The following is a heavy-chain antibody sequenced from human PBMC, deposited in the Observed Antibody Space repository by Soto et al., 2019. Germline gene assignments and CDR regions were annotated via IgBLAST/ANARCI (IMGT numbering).Heavy chain of an antibody. J-gene: IGHJ4*02. CDR3: AKEEDSQTLDY. Sequence: ASVKVSCKASGYTFRNYGISCVRQAPGQGLEWMGWISPFNGNIKYGQKFQGRVTMTTDTSTSIAYMELTSLRSDDTAVYYCAKEEDSQTLDYWGQGTLVTVSS. CDR1: GYTFRNYG. V-gene: IGHV1-18*01. CDR2: ISPFNGNI.